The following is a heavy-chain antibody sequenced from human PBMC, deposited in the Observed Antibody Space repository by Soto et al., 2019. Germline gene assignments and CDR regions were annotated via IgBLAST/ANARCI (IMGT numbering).Heavy chain of an antibody. CDR2: IGTAGDT. CDR1: GFTFSSYD. J-gene: IGHJ5*02. D-gene: IGHD3-22*01. CDR3: ARGRNYYDSSGPPEGFDP. Sequence: GSLRLSCAASGFTFSSYDMHWFRQATGKGLEWVSAIGTAGDTYYPGSVKGRFTISRENAKNSLYLQMNSLRAGDTAVYYCARGRNYYDSSGPPEGFDPWGQGTLVTVSS. V-gene: IGHV3-13*04.